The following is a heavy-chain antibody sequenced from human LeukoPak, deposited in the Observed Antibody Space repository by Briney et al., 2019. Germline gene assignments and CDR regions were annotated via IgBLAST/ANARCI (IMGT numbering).Heavy chain of an antibody. CDR1: GGTFSSYA. CDR2: IIPIFGTA. J-gene: IGHJ6*03. D-gene: IGHD3-3*01. Sequence: ASVKVSCKASGGTFSSYAISWVRQAPGQGLEWMGGIIPIFGTANYAQKFQGRVTITADESTSTAYMELSSLRSEDTAVYYCARDMWLRSGELIGYMDVWGQGTTVTVSS. CDR3: ARDMWLRSGELIGYMDV. V-gene: IGHV1-69*13.